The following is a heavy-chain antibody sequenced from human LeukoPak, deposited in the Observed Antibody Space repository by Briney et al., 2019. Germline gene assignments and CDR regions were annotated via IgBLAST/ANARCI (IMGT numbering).Heavy chain of an antibody. V-gene: IGHV1-2*04. J-gene: IGHJ5*02. CDR2: INPNSGGT. Sequence: ASVKVSCKASGYTFTGYYMHWVRQAPGQGLEWMGWINPNSGGTNYAQKFQGWVTMTRDTSISTAYMELSSLRSEDTAEYYCATVPGVGARNWFDPWGQGTLVTVSS. D-gene: IGHD1-26*01. CDR3: ATVPGVGARNWFDP. CDR1: GYTFTGYY.